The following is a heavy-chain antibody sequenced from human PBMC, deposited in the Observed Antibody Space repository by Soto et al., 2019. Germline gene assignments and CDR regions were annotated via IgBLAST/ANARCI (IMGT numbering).Heavy chain of an antibody. CDR1: GGTFSSYA. V-gene: IGHV1-69*05. CDR3: ASSPPPTVTMYSRFFDL. J-gene: IGHJ2*01. CDR2: IIPIFGTA. D-gene: IGHD4-17*01. Sequence: QVQLVQSGAEVKKPGSSVKVSCKTSGGTFSSYAINWVRQAPGQGLEWMGGIIPIFGTANYAQKFQGRITIPTDKSTNSACVELRSLRSDYTAVYHCASSPPPTVTMYSRFFDLWGGGTLVPVSS.